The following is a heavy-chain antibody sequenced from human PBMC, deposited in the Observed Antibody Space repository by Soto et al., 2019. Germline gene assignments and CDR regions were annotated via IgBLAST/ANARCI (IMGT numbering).Heavy chain of an antibody. CDR3: ATDRSYDILTGPDAFDI. V-gene: IGHV1-24*01. J-gene: IGHJ3*02. D-gene: IGHD3-9*01. Sequence: SVKVSCKVSGYTLTELSMLWVRQAPGKGLEWMGGFDPEDGETIYAQKFQGRVTMTEDTSTDTAYMELSSLRSEDTAVYYCATDRSYDILTGPDAFDIWGQGTMVTVSS. CDR2: FDPEDGET. CDR1: GYTLTELS.